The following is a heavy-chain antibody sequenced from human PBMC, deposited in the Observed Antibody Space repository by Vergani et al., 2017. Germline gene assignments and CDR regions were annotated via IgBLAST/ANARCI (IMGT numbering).Heavy chain of an antibody. CDR2: IYYSGST. CDR1: GGSISSYY. Sequence: QVQLQESGPGLVKPSETLSLTCTVSGGSISSYYWSWIRQPPGKGLEWIGYIYYSGSTNYNPSLKSRVTISVDTSKNQFSLKLSSVTAADTAVYYCASQGGYYKDHDAFDIWGQGTMVTVSS. CDR3: ASQGGYYKDHDAFDI. J-gene: IGHJ3*02. D-gene: IGHD3-22*01. V-gene: IGHV4-59*01.